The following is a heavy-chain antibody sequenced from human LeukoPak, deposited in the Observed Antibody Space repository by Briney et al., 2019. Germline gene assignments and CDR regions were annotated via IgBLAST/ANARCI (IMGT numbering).Heavy chain of an antibody. J-gene: IGHJ5*02. CDR2: ISSSSSYI. CDR1: GFTFSSYS. CDR3: ARDSSSWSTYWFDP. D-gene: IGHD6-13*01. V-gene: IGHV3-21*01. Sequence: GGSLRLSCAASGFTFSSYSMNWVRQAPGKGLEWVSSISSSSSYIYYADSVKGRLTISRDNAKNSLYLQMNSLRAEDTAVYYCARDSSSWSTYWFDPWGQGTLVTVSS.